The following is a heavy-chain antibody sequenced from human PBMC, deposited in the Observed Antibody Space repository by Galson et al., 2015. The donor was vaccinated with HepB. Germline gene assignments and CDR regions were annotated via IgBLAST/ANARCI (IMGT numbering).Heavy chain of an antibody. CDR3: ASPSDYGDYVPFDY. J-gene: IGHJ4*02. CDR2: IRYDGSNK. D-gene: IGHD4-17*01. V-gene: IGHV3-30*02. CDR1: GFTFSSYA. Sequence: SLRLSCAASGFTFSSYAMSWVRQAPGKGLEWVAFIRYDGSNKYYADSVKGRFTISRDNSKNTLYLQTNSLRAEDTAVYYCASPSDYGDYVPFDYWGQGTLVTVSS.